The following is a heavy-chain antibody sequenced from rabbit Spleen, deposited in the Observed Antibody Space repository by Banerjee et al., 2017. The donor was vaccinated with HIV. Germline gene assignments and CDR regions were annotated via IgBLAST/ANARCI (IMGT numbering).Heavy chain of an antibody. J-gene: IGHJ6*01. V-gene: IGHV1S45*01. Sequence: QEQLVESGGGLVQPEGSLQLSCTASGFSFSDKAVMCWVRQAPGKGLEWIACINAVTGRAVYATWAKGRFTISKASSTTVTLQMTSLTAADTATYFCARDTATSFSTYGMDLWGQGTLVTVS. CDR2: INAVTGRA. CDR1: GFSFSDKAV. D-gene: IGHD1-1*01. CDR3: ARDTATSFSTYGMDL.